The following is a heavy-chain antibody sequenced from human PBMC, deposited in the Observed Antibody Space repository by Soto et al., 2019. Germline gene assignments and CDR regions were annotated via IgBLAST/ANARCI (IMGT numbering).Heavy chain of an antibody. V-gene: IGHV4-39*01. D-gene: IGHD3-22*01. CDR3: ARQHYYFDSSGYYTEYFQH. CDR1: GGSISSSSYY. J-gene: IGHJ1*01. Sequence: SETLSLTCTVSGGSISSSSYYWGWIRQPPGKGREWIGSIYYSGSTYYNPSLKSRVTISVDTSKNQFSLKLSSVTAADTAVYYCARQHYYFDSSGYYTEYFQHWGQGTLVTVS. CDR2: IYYSGST.